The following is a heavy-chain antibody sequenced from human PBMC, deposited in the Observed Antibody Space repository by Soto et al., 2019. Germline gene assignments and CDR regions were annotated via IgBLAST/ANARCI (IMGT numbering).Heavy chain of an antibody. CDR3: ATHAFDCSGGSCYYPTKYYFDY. J-gene: IGHJ4*02. CDR1: GFTFSSYA. CDR2: ISGSGGST. Sequence: GGSLRLSCAASGFTFSSYAMSWVRQAPGKGLEWVSAISGSGGSTYYADSVKGRFTISRDNSKNTLYLQMNSLRAEDTAVYYCATHAFDCSGGSCYYPTKYYFDYWGQGTLVTVS. V-gene: IGHV3-23*01. D-gene: IGHD2-15*01.